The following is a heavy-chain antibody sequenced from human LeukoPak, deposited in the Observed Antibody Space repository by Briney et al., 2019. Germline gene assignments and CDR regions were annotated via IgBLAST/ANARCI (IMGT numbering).Heavy chain of an antibody. Sequence: SETLSLTCTVSGGSINSYYWSWIRQHPGEGLEWIGYIYYSGSTYYNPSLKSRVTISVDTSKNQFSLKLSSVTAADTAVYYCARRNYGSGDNNWFDPWGQGTLVTVSS. D-gene: IGHD3-10*01. V-gene: IGHV4-59*06. CDR3: ARRNYGSGDNNWFDP. CDR2: IYYSGST. CDR1: GGSINSYY. J-gene: IGHJ5*02.